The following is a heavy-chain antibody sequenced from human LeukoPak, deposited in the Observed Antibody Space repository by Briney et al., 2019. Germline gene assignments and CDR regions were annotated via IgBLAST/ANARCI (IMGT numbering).Heavy chain of an antibody. CDR2: IIPIFGTA. CDR3: AREAAGYPASYDY. J-gene: IGHJ4*02. CDR1: GGTFSSYA. V-gene: IGHV1-69*05. Sequence: SVKVSCKASGGTFSSYAISWVRQAPGQGLEWMGGIIPIFGTANYAQKFQGRVTITTDGSTSTAYMELCSLRSEDTAVYYCAREAAGYPASYDYWGQGTLVTVSS. D-gene: IGHD6-13*01.